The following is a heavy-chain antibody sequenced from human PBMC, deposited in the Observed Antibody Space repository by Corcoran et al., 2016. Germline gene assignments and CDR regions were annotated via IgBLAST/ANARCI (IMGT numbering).Heavy chain of an antibody. V-gene: IGHV2-70*01. Sequence: QVTLRESGPALVKPTQTLTLTCTFSGFSLSTSGMCVSWIRQPPGKALEWLALIDWDDDKYYRTALKTRLTISKDTPNNQVVLTRTNMDPVETATYYCARTRDRVRGRKDYYGMDVWCQGTTVTVSS. CDR1: GFSLSTSGMC. D-gene: IGHD3-10*01. CDR3: ARTRDRVRGRKDYYGMDV. CDR2: IDWDDDK. J-gene: IGHJ6*02.